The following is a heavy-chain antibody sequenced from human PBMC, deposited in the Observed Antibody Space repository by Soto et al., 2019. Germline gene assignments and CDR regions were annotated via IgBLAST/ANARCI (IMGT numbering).Heavy chain of an antibody. CDR3: VKVEAGGHFDY. J-gene: IGHJ4*02. CDR1: GGSISSKSYS. CDR2: FYYTENT. V-gene: IGHV4-39*07. Sequence: PSETLSLTCSVSGGSISSKSYSWGWIRQPPGKGLEWIGTFYYTENTYYNPSLKSRVTISVDRSKNQFSLKLSSVAAADTAIYYCVKVEAGGHFDYWGLGTLVTVSS. D-gene: IGHD2-15*01.